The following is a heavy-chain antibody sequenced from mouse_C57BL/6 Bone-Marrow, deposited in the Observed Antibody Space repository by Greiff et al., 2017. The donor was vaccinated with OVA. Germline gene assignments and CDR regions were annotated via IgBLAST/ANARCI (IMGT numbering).Heavy chain of an antibody. CDR2: ISGGGGNT. D-gene: IGHD2-1*01. CDR3: ARDGNPFDY. V-gene: IGHV5-9*01. Sequence: EVKLMESGGGLVKPGGSLKLSCAASGFTFSSYTMSWVRQTPEERLEWVATISGGGGNTYYPDSVKGRFTISRDNAKNTLYLQMSSLRSEDTSLYYCARDGNPFDYWGQGTTLTVAS. J-gene: IGHJ2*01. CDR1: GFTFSSYT.